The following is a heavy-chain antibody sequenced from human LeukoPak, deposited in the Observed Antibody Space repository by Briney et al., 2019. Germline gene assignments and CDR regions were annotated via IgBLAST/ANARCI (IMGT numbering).Heavy chain of an antibody. Sequence: SETLSLTCTVSAYSISSAYYWGWIRPPPGTGLEWIGSIYHSGGIYYNPSLQSRVTISVDTSKNQFSLKLSSVTAADTAVYYCARSYGGYYYDAFDIWGQGTMVTVSS. J-gene: IGHJ3*02. CDR3: ARSYGGYYYDAFDI. V-gene: IGHV4-38-2*02. CDR1: AYSISSAYY. CDR2: IYHSGGI. D-gene: IGHD3-22*01.